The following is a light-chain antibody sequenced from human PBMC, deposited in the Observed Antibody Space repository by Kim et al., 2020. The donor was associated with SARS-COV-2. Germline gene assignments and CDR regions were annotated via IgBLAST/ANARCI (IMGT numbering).Light chain of an antibody. V-gene: IGKV1-8*01. CDR2: AAS. J-gene: IGKJ2*01. CDR1: QGISSY. CDR3: QQYYSYPYT. Sequence: SASTGDRVTITCRASQGISSYLAWYQQKPGKAPKLLIYAASTLQSGVPSRFSGSGSGTDSTLTISCLQSEDFATYYCQQYYSYPYTFGQGTKLEI.